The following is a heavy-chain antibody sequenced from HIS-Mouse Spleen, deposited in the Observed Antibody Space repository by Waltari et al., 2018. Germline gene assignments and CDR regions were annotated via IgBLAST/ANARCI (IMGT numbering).Heavy chain of an antibody. CDR3: ARAPTGFLEWFDAFDI. Sequence: QLQLQESGPGLVKPSETLSLTCTVSVGSISSSRYYWGWIRQPPGKGLEWIGSIYYSGRTYYNPSLKSRVTISVDTSKNQFSLKLSSVTAADTAVYYCARAPTGFLEWFDAFDIWGQGTMVTVSS. V-gene: IGHV4-39*07. CDR2: IYYSGRT. D-gene: IGHD3-3*01. CDR1: VGSISSSRYY. J-gene: IGHJ3*02.